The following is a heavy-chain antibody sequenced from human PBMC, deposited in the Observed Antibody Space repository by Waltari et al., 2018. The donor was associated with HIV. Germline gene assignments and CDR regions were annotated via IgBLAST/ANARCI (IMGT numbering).Heavy chain of an antibody. CDR1: GYSFTSYW. CDR3: ARRENYDFWSGQEYYFDY. CDR2: IYPGDSDT. J-gene: IGHJ4*02. D-gene: IGHD3-3*01. V-gene: IGHV5-51*01. Sequence: EVQLVQSGAEVKKPGESLKISCKGSGYSFTSYWIGWVRQMPGKGLEWMGFIYPGDSDTRYSPSFQGQVTISADKSISTAYLQWSSLKASDTAMYYCARRENYDFWSGQEYYFDYWGQGTLVTVSS.